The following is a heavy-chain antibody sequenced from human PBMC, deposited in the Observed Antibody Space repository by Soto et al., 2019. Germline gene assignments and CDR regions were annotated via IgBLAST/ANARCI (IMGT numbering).Heavy chain of an antibody. J-gene: IGHJ5*02. CDR1: GFPFGTTD. CDR3: VKNSGWFNT. Sequence: QLLQSGGGLVQPGGSLTLSCAASGFPFGTTDVSWVRQAPGEGLEWVSTIDGSGGITFYADSVKGRFTISRDNSRNTVYLQMNSLRGDDTALYYCVKNSGWFNTWGQGALVTVSS. D-gene: IGHD3-10*01. V-gene: IGHV3-23*01. CDR2: IDGSGGIT.